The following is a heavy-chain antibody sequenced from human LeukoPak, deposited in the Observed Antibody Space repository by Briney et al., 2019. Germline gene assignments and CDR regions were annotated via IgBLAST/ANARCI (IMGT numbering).Heavy chain of an antibody. D-gene: IGHD1-1*01. Sequence: ASVKVSCKASGYTFTGYYMHWVRQAPGQGLEWMGWINPNSGGTNYAQKFQGRVTMTRGTSISTAYMELSRLRSDDTAVYYCARADWNDGEIDYWGQGTLVTVSS. CDR3: ARADWNDGEIDY. CDR2: INPNSGGT. J-gene: IGHJ4*02. CDR1: GYTFTGYY. V-gene: IGHV1-2*02.